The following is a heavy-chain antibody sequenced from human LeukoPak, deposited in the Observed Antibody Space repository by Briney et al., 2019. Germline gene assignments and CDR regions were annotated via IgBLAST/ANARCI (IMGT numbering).Heavy chain of an antibody. CDR2: INHSGST. J-gene: IGHJ6*04. CDR3: ARDGGYSGYDVIYRGMDV. Sequence: SETLSLTCAVYGGSFSGYYWSWIRQPPGKGLEWIGEINHSGSTNYNPYLKSRVTISVDTSKNQFSLKLSSVAAADTAVYYCARDGGYSGYDVIYRGMDVWGKGTTVTVSS. D-gene: IGHD5-12*01. CDR1: GGSFSGYY. V-gene: IGHV4-34*01.